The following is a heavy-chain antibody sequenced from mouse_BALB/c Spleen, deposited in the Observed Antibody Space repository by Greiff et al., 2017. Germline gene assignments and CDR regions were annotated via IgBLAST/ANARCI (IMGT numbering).Heavy chain of an antibody. CDR1: GYTFTSYW. CDR3: ARSGYGNYDD. J-gene: IGHJ2*01. V-gene: IGHV1-7*01. Sequence: QVQLQQSGAELAKPGASVKMSCKASGYTFTSYWMHWVQQRPGQGLEWIGYINPSTGYTEYNQKFKDKATLTADKSSSTAYMQLSSLTSEDSAVYYCARSGYGNYDDWGEGTTLTVSS. CDR2: INPSTGYT. D-gene: IGHD2-10*02.